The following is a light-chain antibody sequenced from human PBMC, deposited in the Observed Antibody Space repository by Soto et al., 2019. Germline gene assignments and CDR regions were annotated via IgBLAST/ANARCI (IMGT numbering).Light chain of an antibody. V-gene: IGKV3-20*01. CDR1: QSVSTSY. CDR3: QQYGNSRVT. CDR2: GAS. Sequence: DIVLTQSPGTLSLSPGDRATLSCRASQSVSTSYLAWYQQKPGQAPRLLIDGASSRATGIPDRFSGSGSGTDFTLTISGLEPEDFAVYYCQQYGNSRVTFGQGTKVDIK. J-gene: IGKJ1*01.